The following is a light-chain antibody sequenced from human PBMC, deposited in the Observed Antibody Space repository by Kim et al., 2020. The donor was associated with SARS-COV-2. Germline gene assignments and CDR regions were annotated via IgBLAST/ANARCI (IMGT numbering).Light chain of an antibody. J-gene: IGLJ3*02. Sequence: ASVKLTCTLSSGHSSNAIAWHQQQPEKGPGYLMKLNSDGSHTKGDGIPDRFSGSSSGAERYLTISSLQSEDEADYYCQTWGTGIWVFGGGTKLTVL. CDR3: QTWGTGIWV. CDR2: LNSDGSH. V-gene: IGLV4-69*01. CDR1: SGHSSNA.